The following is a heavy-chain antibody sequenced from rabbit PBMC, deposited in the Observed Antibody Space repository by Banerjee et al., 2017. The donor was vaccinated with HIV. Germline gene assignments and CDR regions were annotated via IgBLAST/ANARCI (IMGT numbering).Heavy chain of an antibody. J-gene: IGHJ6*01. V-gene: IGHV1S40*01. CDR1: GFDLSSSYY. CDR2: IESSSGIA. D-gene: IGHD5-1*01. CDR3: ARDRANDGGCVFGL. Sequence: QSLEESGGDLVKPGASLTLTCKASGFDLSSSYYMCWIRQAPGKGLEWIGCIESSSGIAWSANWAKGRFTISKTSSTTVTLQMTSLTVADTATYFCARDRANDGGCVFGLWGPGTLVTVS.